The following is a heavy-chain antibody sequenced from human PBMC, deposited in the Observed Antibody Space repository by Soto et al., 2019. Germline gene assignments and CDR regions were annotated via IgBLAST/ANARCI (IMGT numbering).Heavy chain of an antibody. J-gene: IGHJ3*02. CDR2: IYYSGST. V-gene: IGHV4-59*08. D-gene: IGHD3-3*01. CDR3: ARHSGGRGYDFWSGPDAFYI. CDR1: GGSISSYY. Sequence: SETLSLTCTVSGGSISSYYWSWIRQPPGKGLEWIGYIYYSGSTNYNPSLKSRVTISVDTSKNQFSLKLSSVTAADTAVYYCARHSGGRGYDFWSGPDAFYIWGKGTMVTVSS.